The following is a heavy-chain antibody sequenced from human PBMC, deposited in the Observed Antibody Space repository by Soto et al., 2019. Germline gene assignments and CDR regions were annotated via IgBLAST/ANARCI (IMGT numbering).Heavy chain of an antibody. J-gene: IGHJ5*02. CDR2: IHPDSGNT. V-gene: IGHV1-8*01. CDR1: GYTFADYE. D-gene: IGHD2-21*01. CDR3: ARGLWPPERRFDP. Sequence: ASVKVSCKASGYTFADYEINWVRQATGQGLEWMGWIHPDSGNTDFAQRFRGRITMTRNTSMSVVYMELDKLTSEDMAVYYYARGLWPPERRFDPWGQGTLVTVSS.